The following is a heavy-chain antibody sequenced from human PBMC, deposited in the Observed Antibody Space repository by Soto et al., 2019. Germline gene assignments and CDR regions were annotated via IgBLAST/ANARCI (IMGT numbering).Heavy chain of an antibody. J-gene: IGHJ4*02. V-gene: IGHV4-39*07. Sequence: SETLSLTCSVSGGSISSSSYYWGWIRQPPGKGLEWIGSIYYSGSTYYNPSLKSRVTISVDTSKNTLYLQMNSLRPEDTALYYCVRSKGGYSYGTPFHYWGQGTLVTVSS. CDR2: IYYSGST. CDR3: VRSKGGYSYGTPFHY. CDR1: GGSISSSSYY. D-gene: IGHD5-18*01.